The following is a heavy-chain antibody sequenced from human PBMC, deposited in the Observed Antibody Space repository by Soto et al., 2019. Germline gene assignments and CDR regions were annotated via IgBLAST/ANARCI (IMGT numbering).Heavy chain of an antibody. Sequence: QITLKESGPTQVKPTQTLTLTCTLSGFSLNSGGGGVVWIRQAPEKALEWLALIYGNDDKRYSPSLRSRLTITKDSSRNHIVLTMTNVDPGDTGKYYCAHRPNWGMNGLGHCGQGTKVTVSS. CDR3: AHRPNWGMNGLGH. CDR1: GFSLNSGGGG. V-gene: IGHV2-5*01. D-gene: IGHD3-16*01. CDR2: IYGNDDK. J-gene: IGHJ6*02.